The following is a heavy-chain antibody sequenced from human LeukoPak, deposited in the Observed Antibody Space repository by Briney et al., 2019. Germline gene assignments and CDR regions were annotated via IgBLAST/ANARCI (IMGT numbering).Heavy chain of an antibody. Sequence: PGGSLRLSCAASGFTFSSYSMNWVRQAPGKGLEWVSYISSSSSTIYYADSVKGRFTISRDNAKNSLYLQMNSLRDEDTAVYYCARGEKQEGIAVAGTLFDYWGQGTLVTVSS. V-gene: IGHV3-48*02. J-gene: IGHJ4*02. CDR3: ARGEKQEGIAVAGTLFDY. D-gene: IGHD6-19*01. CDR1: GFTFSSYS. CDR2: ISSSSSTI.